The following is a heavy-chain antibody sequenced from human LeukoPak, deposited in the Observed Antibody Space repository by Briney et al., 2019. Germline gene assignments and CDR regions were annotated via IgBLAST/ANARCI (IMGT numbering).Heavy chain of an antibody. J-gene: IGHJ4*02. CDR1: GYTFTGYY. CDR2: INPNSGGT. CDR3: ARGGPSQWIQLWPQDY. Sequence: ASVKVSCKASGYTFTGYYIHWVRQAPGQGLEWMGWINPNSGGTNYVQKFKGWVTMTRDTSISTAYMELRRLRSDDTAVYYCARGGPSQWIQLWPQDYWGQGTLVTVSS. D-gene: IGHD5-18*01. V-gene: IGHV1-2*04.